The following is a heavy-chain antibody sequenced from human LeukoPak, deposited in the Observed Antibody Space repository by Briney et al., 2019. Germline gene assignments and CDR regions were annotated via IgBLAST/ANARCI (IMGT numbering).Heavy chain of an antibody. CDR2: ITGNSNYI. CDR3: ARDRVSGSGSIDY. V-gene: IGHV3-21*01. CDR1: GFTFSIYS. D-gene: IGHD3-10*01. J-gene: IGHJ4*02. Sequence: GGSLRLSCAASGFTFSIYSINWVRQAPGKGLEWVSFITGNSNYIYYADSVKGRFTISRDNAKNSLYLQVNSLRVEDTAVYYCARDRVSGSGSIDYWGQGTLVTVSS.